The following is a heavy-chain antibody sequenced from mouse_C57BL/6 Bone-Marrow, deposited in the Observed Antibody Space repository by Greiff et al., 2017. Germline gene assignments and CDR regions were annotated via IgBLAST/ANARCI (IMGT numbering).Heavy chain of an antibody. V-gene: IGHV1-81*01. CDR2: IYPRSGNT. CDR3: ARARYWYFDV. CDR1: GYTFTSYG. Sequence: QVQLQQSGAELARPGASVKLSCKASGYTFTSYGISWVKQRTGQGLEWIGEIYPRSGNTYYNEKFKGKATLTADKSTSTAYMELRSLTSAASAVYFCARARYWYFDVWGTGTTVTVSS. J-gene: IGHJ1*03.